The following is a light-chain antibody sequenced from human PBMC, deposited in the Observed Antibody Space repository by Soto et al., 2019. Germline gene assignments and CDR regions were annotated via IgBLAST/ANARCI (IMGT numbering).Light chain of an antibody. CDR3: QQYGSSGT. Sequence: EIVLTQSPGTLSLSPGQRVTFSCRASQSVSSNYLAWYQQKPGQAPRLLIYGASNRATGIPDRFSGSGSGTDFTLTISRLEPEDFAVYYCQQYGSSGTFGQGTKV. V-gene: IGKV3-20*01. CDR1: QSVSSNY. CDR2: GAS. J-gene: IGKJ1*01.